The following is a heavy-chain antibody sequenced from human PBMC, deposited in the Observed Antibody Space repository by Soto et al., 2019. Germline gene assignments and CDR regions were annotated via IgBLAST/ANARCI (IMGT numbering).Heavy chain of an antibody. V-gene: IGHV1-46*03. D-gene: IGHD3-22*01. Sequence: QVQLVQSGAEVKKPGASVKVSCKASGYTFTSYYMHWVRQAPGQGLEWMGIINPSGGSTSYAQKFQGRVTMPRDTSTSTVYMELSSLRSEDTAVYYCARQYYHDSSGPFFGYWGQGTLVTVSS. CDR2: INPSGGST. CDR3: ARQYYHDSSGPFFGY. J-gene: IGHJ4*02. CDR1: GYTFTSYY.